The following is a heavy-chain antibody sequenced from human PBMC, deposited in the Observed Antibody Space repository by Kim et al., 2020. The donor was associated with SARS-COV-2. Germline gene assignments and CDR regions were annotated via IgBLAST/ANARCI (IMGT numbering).Heavy chain of an antibody. Sequence: GGSLRLSCAASGFTFSSYAMHWVRQAPGKGLEWVAIISYDGSNKHYADSVKGRFTISRDNSKNTLYLQINSLRAEDTAIFYCVRVPGDYFDYWGQGTLVTVSS. D-gene: IGHD4-17*01. CDR1: GFTFSSYA. J-gene: IGHJ4*02. V-gene: IGHV3-30*04. CDR3: VRVPGDYFDY. CDR2: ISYDGSNK.